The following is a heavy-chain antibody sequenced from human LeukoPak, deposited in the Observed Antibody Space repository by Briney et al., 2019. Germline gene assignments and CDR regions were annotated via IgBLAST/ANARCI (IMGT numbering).Heavy chain of an antibody. D-gene: IGHD4-17*01. Sequence: GGSLRLSCAASGFTFSNYGMHWVRQAPGKGLEWVAVIWYDGSNKYYADSVKGRFTISRDNSKNTLYLQMNSLRAEDTAVYYCAKVGYGDYGYYYMDVWGKGTTVTVSS. CDR2: IWYDGSNK. CDR1: GFTFSNYG. J-gene: IGHJ6*03. V-gene: IGHV3-33*06. CDR3: AKVGYGDYGYYYMDV.